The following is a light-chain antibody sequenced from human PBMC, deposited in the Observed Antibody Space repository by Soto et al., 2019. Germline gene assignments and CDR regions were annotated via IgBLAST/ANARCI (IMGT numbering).Light chain of an antibody. CDR1: SSDVGSYNR. CDR3: SSYTSSNTYV. V-gene: IGLV2-18*02. CDR2: DVS. J-gene: IGLJ1*01. Sequence: QSALTQPPSVSGSPGHSVAISCTGTSSDVGSYNRVSWYQQPPGSAPKLMIYDVSNRPSGVPDRFSGSKSGNAASLTISGLQAEDEADYYCSSYTSSNTYVLGTGTKVTVL.